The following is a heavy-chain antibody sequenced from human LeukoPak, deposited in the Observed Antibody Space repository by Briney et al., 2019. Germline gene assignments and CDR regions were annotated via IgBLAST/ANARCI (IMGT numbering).Heavy chain of an antibody. CDR2: IYYSGST. J-gene: IGHJ4*02. V-gene: IGHV4-59*01. CDR1: GGSISSYY. D-gene: IGHD5-24*01. CDR3: ASRDGYNGSFDY. Sequence: SETLSLTCTVSGGSISSYYWSWIRQPPGKGLEWIGYIYYSGSTNYNPTLKSRVTISVDTSKNQFSLKLSSVTAADTAVYYCASRDGYNGSFDYWGQGTLVTVSS.